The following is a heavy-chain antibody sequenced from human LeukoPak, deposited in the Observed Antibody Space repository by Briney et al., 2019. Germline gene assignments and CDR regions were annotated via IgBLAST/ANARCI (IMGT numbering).Heavy chain of an antibody. CDR1: GFTFDDYA. CDR2: ISWNSGSI. V-gene: IGHV3-9*01. Sequence: PGGSLRLSCAASGFTFDDYAMHWVRQAPGKGLEWVSGISWNSGSIGYADSVKGRFTISRDNAKNSLYLQMNSLRAEDTALYYCARGWERYYFDYWGQGTLVTVSS. D-gene: IGHD1-26*01. J-gene: IGHJ4*02. CDR3: ARGWERYYFDY.